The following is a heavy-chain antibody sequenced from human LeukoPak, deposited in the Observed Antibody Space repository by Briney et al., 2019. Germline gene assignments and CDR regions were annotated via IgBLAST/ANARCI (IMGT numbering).Heavy chain of an antibody. Sequence: GGSLRLSCAASGFTFSSYSMNWVRQAPGKGLEWVSYISSSSSTIYYADSVKGRFTISRDNSKNTLYLQMNSLRAEDTAVYYCAKEASITMIVVVITNFDYWGQGTLVTVSS. CDR1: GFTFSSYS. D-gene: IGHD3-22*01. V-gene: IGHV3-48*01. CDR3: AKEASITMIVVVITNFDY. CDR2: ISSSSSTI. J-gene: IGHJ4*02.